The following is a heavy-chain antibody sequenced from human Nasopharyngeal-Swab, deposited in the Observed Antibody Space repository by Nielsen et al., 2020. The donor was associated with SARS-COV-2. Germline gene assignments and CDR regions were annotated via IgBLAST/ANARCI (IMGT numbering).Heavy chain of an antibody. CDR3: ARDIGAAALAPWRGYHGMDV. J-gene: IGHJ6*02. V-gene: IGHV4-61*01. D-gene: IGHD3-10*01. CDR1: GGSVSSGSYY. CDR2: MYYSGST. Sequence: SETLSLTCTVSGGSVSSGSYYWSWIRQPPGKGLEWIGYMYYSGSTNYNPSLKSRVTISVDTSKNQFSLKLSSVTAADTAVYYCARDIGAAALAPWRGYHGMDVWGQGTTVTVSS.